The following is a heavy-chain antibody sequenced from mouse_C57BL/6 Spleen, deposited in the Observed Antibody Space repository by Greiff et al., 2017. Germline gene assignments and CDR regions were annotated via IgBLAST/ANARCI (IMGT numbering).Heavy chain of an antibody. CDR1: GYTFTDYE. J-gene: IGHJ3*01. CDR2: IDPETGGT. V-gene: IGHV1-15*01. Sequence: QVQLQQSGAELVRPGASVTLSCKASGYTFTDYEMHWVKQTPVHGLAWIGAIDPETGGTAYNQKFKGKAILTADKSYSTAYMELRSLTSEDSAVYYCTRDYGSSSWFAYWGQGTLVTVSA. CDR3: TRDYGSSSWFAY. D-gene: IGHD1-1*01.